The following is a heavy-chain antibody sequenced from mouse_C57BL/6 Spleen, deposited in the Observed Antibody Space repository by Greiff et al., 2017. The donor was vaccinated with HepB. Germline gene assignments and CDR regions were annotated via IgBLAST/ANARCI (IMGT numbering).Heavy chain of an antibody. Sequence: EVMLVESGGGLVKPGGSLKLSCAASGFTFSDYGMHWVRQAPEKGLEWVAYISSGSSTIYYADTVKGRFTISRDNAKNTLFLQMTSLRSEDTAMYYCARRYYGSSPYWYFDVWGTGTTVTVSS. CDR2: ISSGSSTI. J-gene: IGHJ1*03. CDR3: ARRYYGSSPYWYFDV. V-gene: IGHV5-17*01. D-gene: IGHD1-1*01. CDR1: GFTFSDYG.